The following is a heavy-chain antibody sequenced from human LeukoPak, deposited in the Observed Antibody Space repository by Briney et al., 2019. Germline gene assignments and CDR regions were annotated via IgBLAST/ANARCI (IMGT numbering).Heavy chain of an antibody. V-gene: IGHV3-23*01. Sequence: PGGSLRLSCAASGFSFSSHGMSWVRQAPGKGLEWVSGIIGGAGSTYYADSVKGRFTISRDNSKNTLYLQMNSLRVEDTAVYYCAKAVPKAVVTPSFDYWGQGTLVTVSS. J-gene: IGHJ4*02. CDR1: GFSFSSHG. D-gene: IGHD4-23*01. CDR2: IIGGAGST. CDR3: AKAVPKAVVTPSFDY.